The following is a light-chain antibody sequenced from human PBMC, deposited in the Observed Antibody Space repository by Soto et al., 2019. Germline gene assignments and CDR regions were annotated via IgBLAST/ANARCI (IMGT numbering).Light chain of an antibody. V-gene: IGKV1-5*01. Sequence: GDRVTITCQASQDISNYLNWYQQKPGKAPKLLIYDASSLESGVPSRFSGSGSGTEFTLTISSLQPDDFATYYCQQYNSLLYTFGQGTRLEIK. CDR3: QQYNSLLYT. CDR1: QDISNY. J-gene: IGKJ5*01. CDR2: DAS.